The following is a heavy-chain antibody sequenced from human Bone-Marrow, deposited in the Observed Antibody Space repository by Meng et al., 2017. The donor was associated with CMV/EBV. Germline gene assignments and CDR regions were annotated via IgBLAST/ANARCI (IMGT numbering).Heavy chain of an antibody. CDR3: AREEYYYDSSGYYKKYKGMDV. J-gene: IGHJ6*02. V-gene: IGHV4-34*01. Sequence: SETLSLTCAVYGGSFSGYYWSWIRQPPGKGLEWTGEINHSGITNYNPSLKSRVTISVDTSKNQFSLQLSSVTAADTAVYYCAREEYYYDSSGYYKKYKGMDVWGQGTTVTVSS. CDR2: INHSGIT. CDR1: GGSFSGYY. D-gene: IGHD3-22*01.